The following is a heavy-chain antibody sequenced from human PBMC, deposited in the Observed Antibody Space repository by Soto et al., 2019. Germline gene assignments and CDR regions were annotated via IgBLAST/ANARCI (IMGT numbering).Heavy chain of an antibody. CDR1: GYTFTSYA. V-gene: IGHV1-3*01. Sequence: ASVKVSCKASGYTFTSYAMHWVRQAPGQRLEWMGWINAGNGNTKYSQKFQGRVTITRDTSASTAYMELSSLRSEDTAVYYCARPAIPKYYYYGMDVWGQGTTVTVSS. CDR2: INAGNGNT. D-gene: IGHD2-2*02. CDR3: ARPAIPKYYYYGMDV. J-gene: IGHJ6*02.